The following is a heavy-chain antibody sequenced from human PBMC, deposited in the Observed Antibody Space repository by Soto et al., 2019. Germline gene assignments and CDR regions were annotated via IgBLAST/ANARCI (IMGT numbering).Heavy chain of an antibody. CDR2: IGTLSDT. D-gene: IGHD3-10*01. Sequence: GSLRLSCAGSGFTFSTFDIHWVRQAPGKGLEWVSGIGTLSDTFYAASVQGRFTISRQNAKNSVYLQMNSLRAGDTAFYYCARGRSFSYDSTPPPMFDPWGQGTLVTVSS. CDR1: GFTFSTFD. V-gene: IGHV3-13*01. J-gene: IGHJ5*02. CDR3: ARGRSFSYDSTPPPMFDP.